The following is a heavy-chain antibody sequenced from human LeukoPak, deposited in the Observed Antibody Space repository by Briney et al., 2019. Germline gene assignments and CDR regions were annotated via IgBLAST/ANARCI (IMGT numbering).Heavy chain of an antibody. J-gene: IGHJ4*02. D-gene: IGHD3-22*01. Sequence: PGGSLRLSCAASGFTFSSHWMTWVRQAPGKGLEWVANIKEDGSKKNYVDSVKGRFTISRDNAKNSLYLLMNSLRAEDTAVYYCATPLVYYDSSGYHQGGDWGQGTLVTVSS. CDR1: GFTFSSHW. V-gene: IGHV3-7*03. CDR2: IKEDGSKK. CDR3: ATPLVYYDSSGYHQGGD.